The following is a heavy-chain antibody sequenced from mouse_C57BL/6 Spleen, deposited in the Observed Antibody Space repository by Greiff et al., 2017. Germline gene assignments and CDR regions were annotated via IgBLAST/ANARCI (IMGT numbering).Heavy chain of an antibody. V-gene: IGHV1-82*01. CDR3: ARSGTLDY. J-gene: IGHJ2*01. D-gene: IGHD1-1*01. Sequence: QVQLQQSGPELVKPGASVKISCKASGYAFSSSWLNWVKQRPGKGLEWIGRIYPGDGDTNYNGKFKGKATLTADKSSSTAYMQLSSLTSEDSAVYFCARSGTLDYWGQGTTLTVSS. CDR2: IYPGDGDT. CDR1: GYAFSSSW.